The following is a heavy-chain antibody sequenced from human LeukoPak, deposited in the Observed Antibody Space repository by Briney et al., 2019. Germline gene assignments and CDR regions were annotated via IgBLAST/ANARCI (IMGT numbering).Heavy chain of an antibody. CDR3: ARRIYYDSSGPPGH. CDR1: GFTFSDYY. D-gene: IGHD3-22*01. V-gene: IGHV3-11*04. Sequence: PGGSLRLSCAASGFTFSDYYMSWIRQAPGKGLEWVSYISSSGSTIYYADSVKGRFTISRDNAKNSLYLQMNSLRAEDTAVYYCARRIYYDSSGPPGHWGQGTLVTVSS. CDR2: ISSSGSTI. J-gene: IGHJ4*02.